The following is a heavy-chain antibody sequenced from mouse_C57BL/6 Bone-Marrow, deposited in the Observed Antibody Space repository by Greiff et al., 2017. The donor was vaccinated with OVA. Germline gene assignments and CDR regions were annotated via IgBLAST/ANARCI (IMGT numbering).Heavy chain of an antibody. Sequence: VQLKESGAELVRPGASVTLSCKASGYTFTDYEMHWVKQTPVHGLEWIGAIDPETGGTAYNQKFKGKAILTADKSSSTAYMELRSLTSEDSAVYYCTRTNWDYWYFDVWGTGTTVTVSS. V-gene: IGHV1-15*01. CDR3: TRTNWDYWYFDV. CDR1: GYTFTDYE. J-gene: IGHJ1*03. D-gene: IGHD4-1*02. CDR2: IDPETGGT.